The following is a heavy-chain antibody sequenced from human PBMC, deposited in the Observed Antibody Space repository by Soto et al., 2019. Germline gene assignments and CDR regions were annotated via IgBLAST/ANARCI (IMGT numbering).Heavy chain of an antibody. CDR1: GGTFSSYA. D-gene: IGHD6-13*01. CDR2: IIPIFGTA. V-gene: IGHV1-69*12. Sequence: QVQLVQSGAEVKKPGSSVKVSCKASGGTFSSYAISWLRQAPGQGLEWMGGIIPIFGTANYAQKFQGRVTSAADESTGAACGEVGGVRSEEAAGWYCARGTAAAATPFDYWGQGTLVTVSS. CDR3: ARGTAAAATPFDY. J-gene: IGHJ4*02.